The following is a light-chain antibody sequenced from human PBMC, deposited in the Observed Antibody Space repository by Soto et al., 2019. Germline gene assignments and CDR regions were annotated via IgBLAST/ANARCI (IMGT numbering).Light chain of an antibody. CDR2: EVG. J-gene: IGLJ3*02. CDR3: SSYTSSSTLV. CDR1: SSDVGGYKY. Sequence: QSVLTQPASVSGSPGQSITISCSGTSSDVGGYKYVSWYQQHPGKAPKLMIYEVGNRPSGVSQRFSGSKSGNTASLTIFGLQAEDEADYYCSSYTSSSTLVFGGGNKVTVL. V-gene: IGLV2-14*01.